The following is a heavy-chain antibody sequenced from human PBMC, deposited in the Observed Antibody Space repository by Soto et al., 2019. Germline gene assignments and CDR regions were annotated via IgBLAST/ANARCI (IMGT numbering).Heavy chain of an antibody. J-gene: IGHJ4*02. D-gene: IGHD3-10*01. CDR1: GFTFSSFW. CDR3: ARGSRPVGRTIWFGEPTGANFDC. V-gene: IGHV3-7*01. Sequence: GGSLRLSCAASGFTFSSFWMNWVRQAPGKGLEWVANIKQDGSEKYYVDSVKGRFTISRDNAKNSLFLQMNSLRAEDTAVYYCARGSRPVGRTIWFGEPTGANFDCWGQGTLVTVSS. CDR2: IKQDGSEK.